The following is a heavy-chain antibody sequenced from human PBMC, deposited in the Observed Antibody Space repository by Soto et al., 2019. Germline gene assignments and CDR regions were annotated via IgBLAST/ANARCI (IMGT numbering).Heavy chain of an antibody. CDR1: GYPFTHYG. D-gene: IGHD2-8*01. V-gene: IGHV1-18*01. CDR3: ARDQSFDRTYYYGIDV. CDR2: ISPFNGNT. Sequence: ASVKVSCKSSGYPFTHYGITWVRQAPGQGLEWMGWISPFNGNTNYGQTLQGRVTLTTDTSTSTVYMELTSLRSDDTAVYYCARDQSFDRTYYYGIDVWGQGTTVTVSS. J-gene: IGHJ6*02.